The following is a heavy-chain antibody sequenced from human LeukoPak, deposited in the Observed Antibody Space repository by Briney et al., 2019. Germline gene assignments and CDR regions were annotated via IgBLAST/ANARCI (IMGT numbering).Heavy chain of an antibody. CDR2: INHSGST. CDR3: ARGDSSGWYEIDY. CDR1: GGSFSGYY. Sequence: SETLSLTCAVYGGSFSGYYWSWIRQPPGKGLEWIGEINHSGSTNYNPSLKSRVTISVDTSKNQFSLKLSSVTAADTAVYYCARGDSSGWYEIDYWGQGTLVTVSS. J-gene: IGHJ4*02. V-gene: IGHV4-34*01. D-gene: IGHD6-19*01.